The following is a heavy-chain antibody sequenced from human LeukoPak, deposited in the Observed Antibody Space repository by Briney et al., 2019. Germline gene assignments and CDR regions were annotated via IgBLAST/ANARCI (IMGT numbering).Heavy chain of an antibody. CDR3: ARGGPYGSGSYYNYYYYGMDV. V-gene: IGHV4-34*01. CDR1: GGSFSGYY. J-gene: IGHJ6*02. CDR2: INHSGST. Sequence: SETLSLTCAVYGGSFSGYYWSWIRQPPGKGLEWIGEINHSGSTNYNPSLKSRVTISVDTSKNQFSLKLSSVTAADTAVYYCARGGPYGSGSYYNYYYYGMDVWGQGTTVTVSS. D-gene: IGHD3-10*01.